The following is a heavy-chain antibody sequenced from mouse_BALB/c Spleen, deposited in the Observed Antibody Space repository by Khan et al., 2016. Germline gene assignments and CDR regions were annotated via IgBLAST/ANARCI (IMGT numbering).Heavy chain of an antibody. J-gene: IGHJ3*01. D-gene: IGHD2-12*01. CDR3: SSDYDGFAY. Sequence: VELVESGPGLVAPSQSLSITCTVSGFSLTGYGVNWVRQPPGKGLEWLGKIWADGRTDYNSALKSRVSISKDNSKSQVVLKMNSLQTDDTANYYWSSDYDGFAYWGQGTLVIVSA. CDR1: GFSLTGYG. V-gene: IGHV2-6-7*01. CDR2: IWADGRT.